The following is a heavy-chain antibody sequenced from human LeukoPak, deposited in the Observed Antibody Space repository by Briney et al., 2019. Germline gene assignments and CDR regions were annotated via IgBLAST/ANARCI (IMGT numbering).Heavy chain of an antibody. D-gene: IGHD2-8*01. Sequence: GRSLRLSCAVSGFTFSNYDMHWVRQAPGKGLEWVAVIWYDGSNKYYADSVKGRFTISRDNSKNTLYLQMNTLRAEDTAVYYCARDPGGVVYFDYWGQGTLVTVSS. CDR1: GFTFSNYD. V-gene: IGHV3-33*01. J-gene: IGHJ4*02. CDR2: IWYDGSNK. CDR3: ARDPGGVVYFDY.